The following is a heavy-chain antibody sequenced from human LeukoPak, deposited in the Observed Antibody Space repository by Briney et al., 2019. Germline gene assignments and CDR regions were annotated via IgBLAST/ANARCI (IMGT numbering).Heavy chain of an antibody. V-gene: IGHV4-4*07. D-gene: IGHD1-26*01. CDR3: ARVPPSYSDSSKIYYYYYVDV. Sequence: SETLSLTCTVSGGSITNCCWVWIRQPAGRGLDWIGRISSTGNTAYSPSLQSRVTMSVDTSKNQFSLKLNSVTAADTAVYYCARVPPSYSDSSKIYYYYYVDVWGKGTPVTVSS. CDR1: GGSITNCC. CDR2: ISSTGNT. J-gene: IGHJ6*03.